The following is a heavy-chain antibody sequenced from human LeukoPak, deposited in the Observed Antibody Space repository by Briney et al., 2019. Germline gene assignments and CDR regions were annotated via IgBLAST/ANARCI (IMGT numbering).Heavy chain of an antibody. V-gene: IGHV3-21*06. CDR3: ASGGATVWGY. J-gene: IGHJ4*02. CDR1: GFTFSDYS. D-gene: IGHD3-16*01. Sequence: GGSLRLSCAASGFTFSDYSMNWVRQAPGKGLEWISAITSDSNLIYYADSMRGRITISRDNAENSVYLQMNGLRAEDTAIYYCASGGATVWGYWGQGALVIVSS. CDR2: ITSDSNLI.